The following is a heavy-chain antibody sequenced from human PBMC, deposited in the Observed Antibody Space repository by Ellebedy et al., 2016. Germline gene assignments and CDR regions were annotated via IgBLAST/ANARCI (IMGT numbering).Heavy chain of an antibody. CDR3: AGDSRGITAAGTSLHY. D-gene: IGHD6-13*01. CDR2: IYRSGST. J-gene: IGHJ4*02. Sequence: ETLSLTCVVSGFSVSSNYMSWVRQAPGKGLEWVAIIYRSGSTFYPDSAKGRFTISRDNSKNTLYLHLNSLRVEDTAIYYCAGDSRGITAAGTSLHYWGQGTLVTVSS. V-gene: IGHV3-53*01. CDR1: GFSVSSNY.